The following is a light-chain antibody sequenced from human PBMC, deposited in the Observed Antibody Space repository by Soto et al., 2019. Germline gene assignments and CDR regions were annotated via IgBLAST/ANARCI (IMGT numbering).Light chain of an antibody. CDR3: QQYYSYLT. J-gene: IGKJ4*01. Sequence: DIQMTQSPSTLSASVGDRVTITCRASQSISNWLAWYQQKPGKAPDLLIYDASSLESGVPSRFSGSGSGTEFTLTISSLQPDDFATYYCQQYYSYLTFGGGTKVDIK. V-gene: IGKV1-5*01. CDR1: QSISNW. CDR2: DAS.